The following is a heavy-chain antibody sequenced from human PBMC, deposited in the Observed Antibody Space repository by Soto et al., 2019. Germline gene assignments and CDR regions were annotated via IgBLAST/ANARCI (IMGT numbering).Heavy chain of an antibody. D-gene: IGHD5-12*01. J-gene: IGHJ4*02. CDR1: GGSISSYY. Sequence: SETLSLTCTLSGGSISSYYWSWIRQPPGKGLEWIGYIYYSGSTNYNPSLRSRVTISVDTSKNQFSLKLSSVTAADTAVYYCARRYGSSFDYWGQGTLVTVSS. CDR2: IYYSGST. V-gene: IGHV4-59*08. CDR3: ARRYGSSFDY.